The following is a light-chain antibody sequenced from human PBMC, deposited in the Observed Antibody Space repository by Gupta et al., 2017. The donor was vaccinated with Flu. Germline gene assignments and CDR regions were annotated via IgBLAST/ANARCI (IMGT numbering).Light chain of an antibody. V-gene: IGKV3-15*01. CDR3: QQYNNWPPRDS. CDR2: GAS. J-gene: IGKJ2*03. Sequence: VRTQSSASQSVPPLQRATLSCRASQSVSSNLAWYQQKPGQAPRLLIYGASTRATGIPARFSGSGSGTEFTLTISSLQSEDFAVYYCQQYNNWPPRDSFGQGTKLEIK. CDR1: QSVSSN.